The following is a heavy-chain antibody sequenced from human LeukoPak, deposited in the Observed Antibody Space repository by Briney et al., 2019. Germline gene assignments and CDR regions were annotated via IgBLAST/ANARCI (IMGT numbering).Heavy chain of an antibody. V-gene: IGHV1-18*01. D-gene: IGHD3-10*01. CDR3: ARALYYGSGSYPDY. Sequence: EASVKVSCKASGYTFTSSGISWVRQAPGQGLEWMGWISAYNTNTNYAQKFQGRATMTTDTSTSTAYMELRSLRSDDTAVYYCARALYYGSGSYPDYWGQGTLVTVSS. J-gene: IGHJ4*02. CDR2: ISAYNTNT. CDR1: GYTFTSSG.